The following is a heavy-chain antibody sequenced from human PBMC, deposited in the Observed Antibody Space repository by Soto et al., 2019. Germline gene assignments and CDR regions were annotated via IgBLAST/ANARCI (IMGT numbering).Heavy chain of an antibody. CDR1: GFTFSSYS. Sequence: EVQLVESGGGLVKPGGSLRLSCAASGFTFSSYSMNWVRQAPGKGLEWVSSISSSSSYIYYADSVKGRFTISRDNAKNSLYLQMNSLRAEDTAVYYCARGWAVCSTSCYTKYFQHWGQGTLVTVSS. V-gene: IGHV3-21*01. CDR3: ARGWAVCSTSCYTKYFQH. CDR2: ISSSSSYI. D-gene: IGHD2-2*02. J-gene: IGHJ1*01.